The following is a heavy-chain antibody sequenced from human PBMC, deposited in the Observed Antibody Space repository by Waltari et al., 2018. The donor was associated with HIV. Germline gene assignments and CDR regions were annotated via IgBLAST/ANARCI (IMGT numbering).Heavy chain of an antibody. CDR3: ARGTNQLPGLDYYYYGMDV. Sequence: QLQLQESGPGLVKPSETLSLTCTVSGGSLSSSSYYWGWIRQPPGKGLEWIGSIYYSGSTYYNPSLKSRVTISVDTSKNQFSLKLSSVTAADTAVYYCARGTNQLPGLDYYYYGMDVWGQGTTVTVSS. J-gene: IGHJ6*02. CDR2: IYYSGST. CDR1: GGSLSSSSYY. V-gene: IGHV4-39*07. D-gene: IGHD2-2*01.